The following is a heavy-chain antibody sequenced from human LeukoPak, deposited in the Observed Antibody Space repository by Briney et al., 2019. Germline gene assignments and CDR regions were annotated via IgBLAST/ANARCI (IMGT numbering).Heavy chain of an antibody. Sequence: SGSGGSTYYADSVKGRFTISRDNSKNTLYLQMNSLRAEDTAVYYCAKEALYSSSYPYYFDYWGQGTLVTVSS. J-gene: IGHJ4*02. V-gene: IGHV3-23*01. CDR3: AKEALYSSSYPYYFDY. CDR2: SGSGGST. D-gene: IGHD6-13*01.